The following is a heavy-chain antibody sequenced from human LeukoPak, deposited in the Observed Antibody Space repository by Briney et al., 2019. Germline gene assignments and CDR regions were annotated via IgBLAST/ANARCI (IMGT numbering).Heavy chain of an antibody. CDR1: GGSISSSGYY. CDR2: IYYSGST. V-gene: IGHV4-39*07. Sequence: PSETLSLTCTVSGGSISSSGYYWGWIRQPPGKGLEWIGSIYYSGSTYYNPSLKSRVTISVDTSKNQFSLKLSSVTAADTAVYYCARELRILVGPWSGYSGGGTAAFDIWGQGTMVTVSS. D-gene: IGHD3-3*01. CDR3: ARELRILVGPWSGYSGGGTAAFDI. J-gene: IGHJ3*02.